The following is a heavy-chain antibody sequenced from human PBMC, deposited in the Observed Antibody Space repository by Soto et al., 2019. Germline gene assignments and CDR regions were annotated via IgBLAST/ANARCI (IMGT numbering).Heavy chain of an antibody. V-gene: IGHV1-3*01. CDR1: GYAFTSYA. CDR3: ARDLKAAAGRAFDY. Sequence: ASVKGSCKASGYAFTSYAMHWVRQAPGQRLEWMGWINAGNGNTKYSQKFQGRVTITRDTSASTAYMELSSLRSEDTAVYYCARDLKAAAGRAFDYWGQGTLVTVSS. CDR2: INAGNGNT. J-gene: IGHJ4*02. D-gene: IGHD6-13*01.